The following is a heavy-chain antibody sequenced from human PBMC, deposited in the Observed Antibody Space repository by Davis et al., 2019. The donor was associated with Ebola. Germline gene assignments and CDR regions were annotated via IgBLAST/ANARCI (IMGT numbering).Heavy chain of an antibody. J-gene: IGHJ6*02. Sequence: ASVKVSCKASGGTFSSYAISWVRQAPGQGLEWMGIINPSGGSTSYAQKFQGRVTMTRDTSTSTVYMELSSLRSEDTAVYYCARGGEGPLATNTNYYYYYGMDVWGQGTTVTVSS. CDR2: INPSGGST. D-gene: IGHD5-12*01. CDR1: GGTFSSYA. CDR3: ARGGEGPLATNTNYYYYYGMDV. V-gene: IGHV1-46*01.